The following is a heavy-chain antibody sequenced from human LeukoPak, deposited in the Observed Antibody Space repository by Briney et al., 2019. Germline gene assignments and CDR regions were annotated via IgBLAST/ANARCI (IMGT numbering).Heavy chain of an antibody. Sequence: GASVKVSCKASGYTFTSYGISWVRQAPGQGLEWMGWMSAYNGNTNYAQKLQGRVTMTTDTSTSTAYMELRSLRSDDTAVYYCAREAVSFVAVANDGYFDFWGQGSLVIVSS. V-gene: IGHV1-18*01. D-gene: IGHD6-19*01. CDR2: MSAYNGNT. CDR1: GYTFTSYG. CDR3: AREAVSFVAVANDGYFDF. J-gene: IGHJ4*02.